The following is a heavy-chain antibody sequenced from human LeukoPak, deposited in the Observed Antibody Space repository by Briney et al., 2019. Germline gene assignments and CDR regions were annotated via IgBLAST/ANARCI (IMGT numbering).Heavy chain of an antibody. CDR3: ARRNDFWSGYYEVGYFDY. CDR2: ISSNGGST. V-gene: IGHV3-64*01. CDR1: GFTFSSYA. D-gene: IGHD3-3*01. J-gene: IGHJ4*02. Sequence: GGSLRLSCAASGFTFSSYAMHWVRQAPGKGLEYVSAISSNGGSTYYANSVKGRFTISRDNSENTLYLQMGSLRAEDMAVYYCARRNDFWSGYYEVGYFDYWGQGTLVTVSS.